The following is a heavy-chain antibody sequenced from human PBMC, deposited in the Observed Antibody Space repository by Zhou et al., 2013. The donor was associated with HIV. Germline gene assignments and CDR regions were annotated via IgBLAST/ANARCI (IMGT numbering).Heavy chain of an antibody. CDR1: GYTLTELL. D-gene: IGHD1-1*01. CDR2: FDPENRET. V-gene: IGHV1-24*01. Sequence: QVNLVQSGPELKKPGASVKVSCKVSGYTLTELLIHWVRQAPGSGLEWMGRFDPENRETTYTQKFQGRVTMTGDTSTDTAYIEATSLTSDDTAVYYCAIDRVLQQRLENTLAIWGQGTLVSVSS. J-gene: IGHJ3*02. CDR3: AIDRVLQQRLENTLAI.